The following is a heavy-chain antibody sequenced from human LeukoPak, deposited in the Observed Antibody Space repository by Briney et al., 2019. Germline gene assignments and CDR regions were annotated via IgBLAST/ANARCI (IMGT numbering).Heavy chain of an antibody. CDR1: GFNFGRYG. CDR3: VRDVLTLPKKYFDS. D-gene: IGHD2-8*01. CDR2: VWYDGSNR. J-gene: IGHJ5*01. V-gene: IGHV3-33*01. Sequence: GWSLRLSCEASGFNFGRYGLHWVRQAPGKGLEWVAYVWYDGSNREYADSVKGRFTISRDNARNTMNLQMNNLRAEDTAIYYCVRDVLTLPKKYFDSWGQGTLVTVSS.